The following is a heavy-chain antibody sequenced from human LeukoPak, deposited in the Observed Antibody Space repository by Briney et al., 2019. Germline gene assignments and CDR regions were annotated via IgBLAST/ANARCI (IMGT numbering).Heavy chain of an antibody. V-gene: IGHV1-46*01. CDR1: GYTFTSYY. CDR2: INPSGGST. J-gene: IGHJ4*02. CDR3: ARGLLSGYYDSGGYPDY. Sequence: GASVKVSCKASGYTFTSYYMHWVRQAPGQGLEWMGIINPSGGSTSYAQKFQGGVTMTRDTSTSTVYMELSSLRSEGTAVYYCARGLLSGYYDSGGYPDYWGQGTLVTVSS. D-gene: IGHD3-22*01.